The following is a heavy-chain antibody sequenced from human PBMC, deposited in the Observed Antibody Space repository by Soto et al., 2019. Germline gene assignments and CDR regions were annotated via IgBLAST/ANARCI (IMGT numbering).Heavy chain of an antibody. J-gene: IGHJ4*02. D-gene: IGHD5-12*01. CDR2: ISYDGSNK. Sequence: GGSLRLSCVDSGFTFSRYGMHWVRQAPGKGLEWVAVISYDGSNKYYADSVKGRFTISRDNSKNTLYLQMNSLRAEDTAVYYCAKDLGYSGYQGTSNWGQGTLVTVSS. V-gene: IGHV3-30*18. CDR1: GFTFSRYG. CDR3: AKDLGYSGYQGTSN.